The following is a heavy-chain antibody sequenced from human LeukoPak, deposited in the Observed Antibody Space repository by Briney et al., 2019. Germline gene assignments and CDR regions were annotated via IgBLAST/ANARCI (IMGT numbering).Heavy chain of an antibody. J-gene: IGHJ4*02. CDR1: GYTFTSYG. CDR2: IIPILGIA. D-gene: IGHD4-17*01. CDR3: ARGDDYGDYWGLY. Sequence: ASVKVSCKASGYTFTSYGISWVRQAPGQGLEWMGRIIPILGIANYAQKFQGRVTITADKSTSTAYMELSSLRSEDTAVYYCARGDDYGDYWGLYWGQGTLVTVSS. V-gene: IGHV1-69*04.